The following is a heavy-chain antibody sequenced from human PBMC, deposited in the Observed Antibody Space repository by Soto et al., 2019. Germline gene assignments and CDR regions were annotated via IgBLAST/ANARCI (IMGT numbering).Heavy chain of an antibody. CDR1: GFTFSNAW. D-gene: IGHD2-15*01. CDR3: TTGAVVVVAATPPRDY. CDR2: IKSKTDGGTT. V-gene: IGHV3-15*01. Sequence: GGSLRLSCAAPGFTFSNAWMSWVRQAPGKGLEWVGRIKSKTDGGTTDYAAPVKGRFTISRDDSKNTLYLQMNSLKTEDTAVYYCTTGAVVVVAATPPRDYWGQGTLVTVSS. J-gene: IGHJ4*02.